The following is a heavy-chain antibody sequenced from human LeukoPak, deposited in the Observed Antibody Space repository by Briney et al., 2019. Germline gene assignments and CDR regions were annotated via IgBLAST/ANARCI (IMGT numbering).Heavy chain of an antibody. J-gene: IGHJ4*02. CDR3: ARDYDILTGLED. Sequence: PGGSLRLSCAASEFSVGSNYMTWVRQAPGKGLVWVSRINSDGRSTSYADSVKGRFIISRDNAKNTLYLQMNSLRAEDTAVYYCARDYDILTGLEDWGQGTLVTVSS. D-gene: IGHD3-9*01. CDR1: EFSVGSNY. CDR2: INSDGRST. V-gene: IGHV3-74*01.